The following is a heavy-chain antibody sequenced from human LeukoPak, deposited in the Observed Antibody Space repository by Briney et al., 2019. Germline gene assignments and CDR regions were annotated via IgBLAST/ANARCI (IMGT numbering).Heavy chain of an antibody. CDR2: VSSDGTYT. Sequence: GGSLRLSCAASGFTFSSYFMHWVRQAPGKGLVWVSRVSSDGTYTEYADSVKGRFTISRDNSKNTLYLQMNSLRAEDTAVYYCARSYSSSSGSIDYWGQGTLVTVSS. D-gene: IGHD6-6*01. CDR1: GFTFSSYF. J-gene: IGHJ4*02. CDR3: ARSYSSSSGSIDY. V-gene: IGHV3-74*03.